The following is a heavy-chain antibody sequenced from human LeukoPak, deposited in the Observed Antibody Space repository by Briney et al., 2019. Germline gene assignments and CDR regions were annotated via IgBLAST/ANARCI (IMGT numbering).Heavy chain of an antibody. J-gene: IGHJ4*02. D-gene: IGHD2-15*01. CDR2: IYYSGST. CDR3: ARGGEHCSGGSCNIDY. Sequence: SETLSLTCTVSGGSISSYYWSWLRQPPGKELEWIGYIYYSGSTNYNPSLKSRVTISVDTSKNQFSLKLSSVTAADTAVYYCARGGEHCSGGSCNIDYWGQGTLVTVSS. V-gene: IGHV4-59*01. CDR1: GGSISSYY.